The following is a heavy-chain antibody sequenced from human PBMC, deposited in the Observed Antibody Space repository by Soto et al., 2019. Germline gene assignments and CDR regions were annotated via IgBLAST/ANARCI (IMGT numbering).Heavy chain of an antibody. J-gene: IGHJ5*02. Sequence: GSGPTLVNPTQTLTLTCTFSGFSLSTRGVGVGWIRQPPGKALEWLALIYWDDDMRYSPSLKSRLTITKDTSKNQVVLTMTNVDPVDTATYYCAHRLVRGLSAWFDPWGQGTLVTVSS. CDR1: GFSLSTRGVG. CDR2: IYWDDDM. V-gene: IGHV2-5*02. CDR3: AHRLVRGLSAWFDP. D-gene: IGHD3-10*01.